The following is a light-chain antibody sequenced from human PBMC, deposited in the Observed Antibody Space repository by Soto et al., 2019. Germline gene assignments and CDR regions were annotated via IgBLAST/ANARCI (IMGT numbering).Light chain of an antibody. V-gene: IGKV1-5*03. J-gene: IGKJ1*01. CDR3: HQYNSYSAWT. CDR2: KAS. Sequence: DIQMTQSASILSASVGDRFTITCRASQSTTNWLAWYQQKPGKAPKLLIYKASTLESGVPSRFSGSGSGTEFTLTISSLQPDDVATYYCHQYNSYSAWTFGQGTKVDIK. CDR1: QSTTNW.